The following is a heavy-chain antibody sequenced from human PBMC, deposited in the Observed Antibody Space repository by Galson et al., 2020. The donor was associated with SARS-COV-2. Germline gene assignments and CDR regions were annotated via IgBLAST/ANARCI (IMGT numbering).Heavy chain of an antibody. D-gene: IGHD3-10*01. V-gene: IGHV3-53*01. CDR3: ARAGLVWFGEPYFDL. J-gene: IGHJ4*02. Sequence: QAGGSLRLSCAASGFSVSTKYMNWVRQAPGKGLEWVSLIYSDGSTFYADSVRGRFTISRDNSKNMLYLQMNSLRGDDTAVYYCARAGLVWFGEPYFDLWGQGTLVTVSS. CDR1: GFSVSTKY. CDR2: IYSDGST.